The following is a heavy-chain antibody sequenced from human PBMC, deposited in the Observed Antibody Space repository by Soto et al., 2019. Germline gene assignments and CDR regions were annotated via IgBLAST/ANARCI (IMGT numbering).Heavy chain of an antibody. CDR3: VRDSGYDVLTGPQHFDY. CDR2: IKEDVNEK. D-gene: IGHD3-9*01. V-gene: IGHV3-7*03. J-gene: IGHJ4*02. Sequence: GGSLRLSCEASGFTFINFLMTWVRQAPGKGLEWVAMIKEDVNEKFYVDSVKGRFTISRDNAKNSLFLQMNNLRAEDTAVYYCVRDSGYDVLTGPQHFDYWGQGTRVTVSS. CDR1: GFTFINFL.